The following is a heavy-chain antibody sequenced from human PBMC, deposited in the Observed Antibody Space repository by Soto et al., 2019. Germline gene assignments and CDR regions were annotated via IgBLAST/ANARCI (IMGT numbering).Heavy chain of an antibody. J-gene: IGHJ5*02. CDR3: AREGVAGWLDP. Sequence: SETLSLTCTVSGGSISSYYWSWIRQPPGKGLEWIGYIYYSGSTNYNPSLKSRVTISVDTSKNQFSLKLSSVTAADTAVYYCAREGVAGWLDPWGQGTLVTVSS. D-gene: IGHD6-19*01. V-gene: IGHV4-59*01. CDR2: IYYSGST. CDR1: GGSISSYY.